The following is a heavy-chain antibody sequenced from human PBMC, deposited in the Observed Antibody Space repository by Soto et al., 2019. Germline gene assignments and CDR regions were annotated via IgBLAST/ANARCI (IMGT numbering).Heavy chain of an antibody. CDR3: ARGHSIDY. Sequence: GGSLRLSCAASGFTFSTHSMNWVRQAPGKGLEWLSYISSTSNSIYYADSVEGRFTISRDNAKNSLYLQMNSLRAEDTAVYYCARGHSIDYWGQGALVTVSS. CDR2: ISSTSNSI. D-gene: IGHD5-18*01. CDR1: GFTFSTHS. J-gene: IGHJ4*02. V-gene: IGHV3-48*01.